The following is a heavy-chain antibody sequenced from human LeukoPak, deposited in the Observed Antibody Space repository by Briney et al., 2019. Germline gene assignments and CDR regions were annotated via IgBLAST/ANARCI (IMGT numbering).Heavy chain of an antibody. V-gene: IGHV3-23*01. Sequence: GGSLRLSCAASGFTFSTCAISWVRQAPGQGLEWVSSISGGGGSTYYADSVKGRFTISRDNSKNTLYLQMNSLRAEDTALYYCARGTTNQGFFWGQGTLITVSS. CDR2: ISGGGGST. D-gene: IGHD1-7*01. J-gene: IGHJ4*02. CDR3: ARGTTNQGFF. CDR1: GFTFSTCA.